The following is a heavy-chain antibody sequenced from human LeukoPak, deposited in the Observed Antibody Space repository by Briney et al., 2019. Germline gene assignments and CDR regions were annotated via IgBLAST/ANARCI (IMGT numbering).Heavy chain of an antibody. D-gene: IGHD3-10*01. V-gene: IGHV4-30-4*01. Sequence: PSQTLSLTCTVSGGSISSGDYYWSWIRQPPGKGLEWVGYIYNSGSTYYNPSLKSRVTISVDTSKNQFSLKLSSVTAADTAVYYCARVVFTMVRGIRDWFGPWGQGTLVTVSS. CDR3: ARVVFTMVRGIRDWFGP. J-gene: IGHJ5*02. CDR1: GGSISSGDYY. CDR2: IYNSGST.